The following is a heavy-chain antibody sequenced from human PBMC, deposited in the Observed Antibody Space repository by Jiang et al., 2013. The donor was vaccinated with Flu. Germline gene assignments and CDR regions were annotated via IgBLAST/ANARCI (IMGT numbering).Heavy chain of an antibody. J-gene: IGHJ6*02. D-gene: IGHD1-26*01. CDR1: GYSFRSYW. CDR3: ARQLGNYYVMYSYQGMDV. Sequence: GAEVKKPGESLKISCKGSGYSFRSYWIAWVRQMPGKGLEWMGIIYPDDSDTRYSPSFQGQVTISVDKSIRTAYLQWSSLKASDTAMYYCARQLGNYYVMYSYQGMDVWGQGTTVTVS. CDR2: IYPDDSDT. V-gene: IGHV5-51*01.